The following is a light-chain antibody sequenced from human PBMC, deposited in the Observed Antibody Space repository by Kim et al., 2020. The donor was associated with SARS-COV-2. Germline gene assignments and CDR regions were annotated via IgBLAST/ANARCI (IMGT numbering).Light chain of an antibody. V-gene: IGKV3-11*01. CDR2: DVS. CDR1: QSISGY. Sequence: LSPGERATLSCRASQSISGYLAWFQQKPGQAPRLLIYDVSNRATGIPARFSCGGSGTDFTLTISSLEPEDFALYYCQHHSSWPLTFGGGTKVDIK. CDR3: QHHSSWPLT. J-gene: IGKJ4*01.